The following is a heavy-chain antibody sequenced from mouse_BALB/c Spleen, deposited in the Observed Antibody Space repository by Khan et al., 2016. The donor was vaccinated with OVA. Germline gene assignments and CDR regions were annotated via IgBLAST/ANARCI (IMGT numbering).Heavy chain of an antibody. J-gene: IGHJ1*01. Sequence: QVQLKESGPGLVAPSQSLSITCTVSGFSLTNYGISWVRQPPGKGLEWLGVVWGDGNTNYHSALRSRLSISKANSKSQVFLKLNSLQTEDTATYYCARFYYGGVSDWYFDVWGAGTTVTVAT. CDR1: GFSLTNYG. CDR3: ARFYYGGVSDWYFDV. D-gene: IGHD1-1*02. CDR2: VWGDGNT. V-gene: IGHV2-3*01.